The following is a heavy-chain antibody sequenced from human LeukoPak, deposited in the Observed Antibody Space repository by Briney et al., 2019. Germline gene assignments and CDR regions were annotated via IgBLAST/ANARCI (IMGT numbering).Heavy chain of an antibody. CDR1: GDSMSTSY. CDR2: FYHSGT. J-gene: IGHJ3*02. V-gene: IGHV4-59*01. Sequence: PSETLSLTCTASGDSMSTSYWSWIRQPLGKGLEWIGYFYHSGTDYNPSLKSRVTISGDMSNNQFSLKLSSVTAADTAVYYCARTSPKNGAFDMWGQGTVVTVSS. D-gene: IGHD2-8*01. CDR3: ARTSPKNGAFDM.